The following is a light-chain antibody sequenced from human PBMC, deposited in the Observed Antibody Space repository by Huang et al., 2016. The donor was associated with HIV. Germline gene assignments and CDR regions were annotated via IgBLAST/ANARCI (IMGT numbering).Light chain of an antibody. CDR1: QSLSSSD. CDR3: QQYGSSPLT. V-gene: IGKV3D-20*01. Sequence: EIVLTQSPATLSLSPGERATLSCGASQSLSSSDLAWYQQKPGLAPRLLIYDASNSATGIPDRFSGSGSGTDFTLTISRLEPEDFAVYYCQQYGSSPLTFGGGTKVEIK. J-gene: IGKJ4*01. CDR2: DAS.